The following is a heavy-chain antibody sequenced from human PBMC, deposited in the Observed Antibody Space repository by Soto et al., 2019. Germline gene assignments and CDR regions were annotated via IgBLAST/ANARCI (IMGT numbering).Heavy chain of an antibody. D-gene: IGHD3-3*01. J-gene: IGHJ4*02. V-gene: IGHV3-30*18. CDR2: ISYDGSNK. CDR1: GFTFSSYG. CDR3: AKDGYDFWSGYYSPFDY. Sequence: QVPLVESGGGVVQPGRSLRLSCAASGFTFSSYGMHWVRQAPGKGLEWVAVISYDGSNKYYADSVKGRFTISRDNSKNTLYLQMNSLRAEDTAVYYCAKDGYDFWSGYYSPFDYWGQGTLVTVSS.